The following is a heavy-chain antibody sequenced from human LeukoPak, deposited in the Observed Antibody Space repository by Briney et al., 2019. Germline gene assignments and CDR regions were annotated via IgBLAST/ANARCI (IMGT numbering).Heavy chain of an antibody. CDR2: IYYSGST. Sequence: SETLSLTCTVSGGSISSYYWSWIRQPPGKGLEWIGYIYYSGSTNYNPSLKSRVTISVDTSKNQFSLKLSSVTAADTAVYYCVRGLSSGGGSRWFDPWGQGTLVTVSS. V-gene: IGHV4-59*01. D-gene: IGHD2-15*01. CDR1: GGSISSYY. CDR3: VRGLSSGGGSRWFDP. J-gene: IGHJ5*02.